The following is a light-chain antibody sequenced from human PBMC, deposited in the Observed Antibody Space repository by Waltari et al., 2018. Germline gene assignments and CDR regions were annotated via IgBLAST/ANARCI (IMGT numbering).Light chain of an antibody. CDR2: AAS. CDR3: QQYYSYPSLT. Sequence: AIRMTQSPSSFSASTGDRVTLTCRASQGISSYLAWYQQKPGKAPKLLIYAASTLQSGVPSRFSGSGSGTDFILTISCLQSEDFATYYCQQYYSYPSLTFGGGTKVEIK. V-gene: IGKV1-8*01. CDR1: QGISSY. J-gene: IGKJ4*01.